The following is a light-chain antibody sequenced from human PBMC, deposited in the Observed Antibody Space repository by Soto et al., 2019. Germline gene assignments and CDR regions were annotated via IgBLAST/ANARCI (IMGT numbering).Light chain of an antibody. CDR1: QSISRC. CDR3: QQYHTFWT. Sequence: DIQMTQSPSTLSASVGARVTITCRASQSISRCVAWYQQKPGKAPKLLIYDASSLESGVPSRFTVIGSGTDFPLPLSSLQPDDSATDDCQQYHTFWTFGQGTKVDIK. V-gene: IGKV1-5*01. CDR2: DAS. J-gene: IGKJ1*01.